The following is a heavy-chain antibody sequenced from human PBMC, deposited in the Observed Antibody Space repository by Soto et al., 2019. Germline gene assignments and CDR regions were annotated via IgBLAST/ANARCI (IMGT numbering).Heavy chain of an antibody. CDR2: INHSGST. V-gene: IGHV4-34*01. J-gene: IGHJ4*02. CDR3: ARHLAVVMARLDY. CDR1: RGSFSGDY. Sequence: SETLSITCAVYRGSFSGDYWSWIRKPPGKGLEWIGEINHSGSTYYNPSLKSRVTISVDTSKNQFSLKLSSVTAADTAVYYCARHLAVVMARLDYRGQGTLVTVSS. D-gene: IGHD2-8*01.